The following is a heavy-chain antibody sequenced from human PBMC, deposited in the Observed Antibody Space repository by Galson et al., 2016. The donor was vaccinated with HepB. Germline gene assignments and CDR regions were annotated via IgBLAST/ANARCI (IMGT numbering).Heavy chain of an antibody. Sequence: SETLSLTCTVSGGSMSDSYWSWIRQPPEKGLEWIGYIYYSGSTNYNPSLKSRVTILVDTSKNQFSLKLNSVTAADTAVYYCAREIGGYTGYDFEGRLRYFDIWGRGTLVTVSS. D-gene: IGHD5-12*01. CDR3: AREIGGYTGYDFEGRLRYFDI. CDR1: GGSMSDSY. CDR2: IYYSGST. V-gene: IGHV4-59*01. J-gene: IGHJ2*01.